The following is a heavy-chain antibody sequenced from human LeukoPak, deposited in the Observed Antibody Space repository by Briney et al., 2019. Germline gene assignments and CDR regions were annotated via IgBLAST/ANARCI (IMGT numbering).Heavy chain of an antibody. J-gene: IGHJ4*02. CDR2: IDPSDSYT. CDR1: GYSFTSYW. Sequence: GESLRISCKGSGYSFTSYWISWVRQMPGKGLEWMGRIDPSDSYTNYSPSFQGHVTISADKSISTAYLQWSSLKAPDTAMYYCARQKATVTPSFDYWGQGTLVTVSS. D-gene: IGHD4-17*01. CDR3: ARQKATVTPSFDY. V-gene: IGHV5-10-1*01.